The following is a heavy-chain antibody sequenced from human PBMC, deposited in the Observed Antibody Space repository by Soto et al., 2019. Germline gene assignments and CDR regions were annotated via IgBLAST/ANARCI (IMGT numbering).Heavy chain of an antibody. V-gene: IGHV1-69*13. Sequence: SVKVSCKASGGTFSSYAISWVRQAPGQGLEWMGGIIPIFGTANYAQKFQGRVTITADESTSTAYMELSSPRSEDTAVYYCARAVVVVPAAMGWFDSWGQGTLVTGSS. CDR2: IIPIFGTA. CDR3: ARAVVVVPAAMGWFDS. D-gene: IGHD2-2*01. CDR1: GGTFSSYA. J-gene: IGHJ5*01.